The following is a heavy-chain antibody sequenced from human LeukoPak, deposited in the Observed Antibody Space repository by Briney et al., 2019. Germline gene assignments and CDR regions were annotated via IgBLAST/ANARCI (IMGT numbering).Heavy chain of an antibody. CDR1: GYSFTSYW. V-gene: IGHV5-10-1*01. CDR2: IDPSDSYT. J-gene: IGHJ4*02. Sequence: GESLKISCKGSGYSFTSYWISWVHQMPGKGLEWMGRIDPSDSYTNYSPSFQGHVTISADKSISTAYLQWSSLKASDTAMYYCARYTTGDFDYWGQGTLVTVSS. CDR3: ARYTTGDFDY. D-gene: IGHD1-1*01.